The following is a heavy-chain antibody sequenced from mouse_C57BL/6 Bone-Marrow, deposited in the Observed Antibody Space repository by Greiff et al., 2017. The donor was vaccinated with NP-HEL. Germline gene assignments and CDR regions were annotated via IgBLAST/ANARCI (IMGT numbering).Heavy chain of an antibody. D-gene: IGHD1-1*01. V-gene: IGHV1-26*01. J-gene: IGHJ2*01. CDR3: ASYGTPY. CDR2: INPNNGGT. CDR1: GYTFTDYY. Sequence: VQLQQSGPELVKPGASVKISCKASGYTFTDYYMNWVKQSHGKSLEWIGDINPNNGGTSYNQKFKGKATLTVDKSSSTAYLELRSLTSEDAAVYYCASYGTPYWGQGTTLTVSS.